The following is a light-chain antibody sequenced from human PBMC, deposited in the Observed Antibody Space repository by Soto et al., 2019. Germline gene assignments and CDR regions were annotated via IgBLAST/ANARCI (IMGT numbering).Light chain of an antibody. J-gene: IGKJ1*01. CDR3: QQYYNYPLG. CDR2: AAS. Sequence: AIRMTQSPSSLSASTGDRVTITCRASHDISTSLAWYQQKVGKAPKLLIYAASILQSGVPSRFSGSGSGTDFTLTITYLQSEDLATYYCQQYYNYPLGFGQGTKVEIK. CDR1: HDISTS. V-gene: IGKV1-8*01.